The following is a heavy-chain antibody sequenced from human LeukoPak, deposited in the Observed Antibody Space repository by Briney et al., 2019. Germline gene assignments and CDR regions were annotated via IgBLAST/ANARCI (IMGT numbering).Heavy chain of an antibody. V-gene: IGHV1-18*01. CDR3: ARGAYGDK. J-gene: IGHJ4*02. D-gene: IGHD4-17*01. Sequence: ASVKVSCEASGYTLTSYGINWMRQAPGQGLEWMGWISTQSGNTNYAQKVQGRLTLTTDRSTSTAYMELRSLRSDDTAVYYCARGAYGDKWGQGTMVTVCS. CDR1: GYTLTSYG. CDR2: ISTQSGNT.